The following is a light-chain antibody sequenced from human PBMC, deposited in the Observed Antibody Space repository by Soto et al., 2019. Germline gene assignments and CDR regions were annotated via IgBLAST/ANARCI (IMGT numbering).Light chain of an antibody. Sequence: DIQMTQSPSSLSASVGDRVTITCRASQSISIYLNWYQQKPGKAPKLLIYAASSLQSGVPSRFSGSGSRTDFTLTISSLQPEDFATYYCQQSYSTSPLTFGGGTKVEIK. J-gene: IGKJ4*01. CDR2: AAS. CDR1: QSISIY. V-gene: IGKV1-39*01. CDR3: QQSYSTSPLT.